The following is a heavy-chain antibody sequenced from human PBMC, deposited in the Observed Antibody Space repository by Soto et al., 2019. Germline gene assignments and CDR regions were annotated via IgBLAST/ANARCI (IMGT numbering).Heavy chain of an antibody. J-gene: IGHJ4*02. V-gene: IGHV3-15*01. CDR1: GFTLSNAW. CDR3: TTLERGIAIFGVVTY. Sequence: EVQLVESGGGLVKPGGSLRLSCAASGFTLSNAWISWVRQAPGKGLEWVGRIKSISDGETTDYAAPVKGRFTISRDDSKNTLYLQMNRLKTEDTAVYYCTTLERGIAIFGVVTYWGQGTLVTVSS. D-gene: IGHD3-3*01. CDR2: IKSISDGETT.